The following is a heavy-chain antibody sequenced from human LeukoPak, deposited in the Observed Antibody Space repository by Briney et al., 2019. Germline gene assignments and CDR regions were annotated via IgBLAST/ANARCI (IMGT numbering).Heavy chain of an antibody. CDR3: ASFSQYSCSSWIDP. CDR1: GGSFSGYY. D-gene: IGHD6-6*01. CDR2: INHSGST. J-gene: IGHJ5*02. V-gene: IGHV4-34*01. Sequence: PSETLSLTCAVYGGSFSGYYWSWIRQPPGKGLEWIGEINHSGSTYYNPSLKSRVTISVDTSKNQFSLKLSSVTAADTAVYYCASFSQYSCSSWIDPWGQGTLVTVSS.